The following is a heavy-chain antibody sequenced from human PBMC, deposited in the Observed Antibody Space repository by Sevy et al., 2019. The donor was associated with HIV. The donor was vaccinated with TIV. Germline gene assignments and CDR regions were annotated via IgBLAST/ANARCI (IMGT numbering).Heavy chain of an antibody. V-gene: IGHV3-53*01. CDR1: GFTVSDNY. CDR3: ARVLGHN. CDR2: IYSGGST. J-gene: IGHJ4*02. Sequence: GGSLRLSCAASGFTVSDNYMSWVRQAPGRGLEWVSFIYSGGSTYYADSVKGRFTISRDKSKNTLFLQMNTLRVEDTAIYYCARVLGHNWGQGTLVTVSS.